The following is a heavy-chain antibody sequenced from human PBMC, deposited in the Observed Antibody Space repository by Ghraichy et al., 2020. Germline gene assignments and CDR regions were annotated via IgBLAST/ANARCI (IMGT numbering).Heavy chain of an antibody. J-gene: IGHJ4*02. Sequence: GGSLRLSCAASGFTFSSYAMTWVRQAPGKGLEWVSSISGSGGTTYYADSVKDRFTITRDNSENTLYLQLNSLRADDTAVYYCAKDRVYSSSASHLDYWGQGTLVTVSS. CDR1: GFTFSSYA. V-gene: IGHV3-23*01. CDR3: AKDRVYSSSASHLDY. CDR2: ISGSGGTT. D-gene: IGHD6-6*01.